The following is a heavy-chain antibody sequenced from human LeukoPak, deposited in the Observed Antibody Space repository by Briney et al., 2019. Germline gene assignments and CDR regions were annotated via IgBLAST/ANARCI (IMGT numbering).Heavy chain of an antibody. CDR1: GYTFTGYY. V-gene: IGHV1-2*02. CDR3: ARALPVIGDY. J-gene: IGHJ4*02. CDR2: INPNSGGT. D-gene: IGHD3-22*01. Sequence: ASVKVSCKASGYTFTGYYMHWVRQAPGQGLEWMGWINPNSGGTNYAQKFQGRVTMTRDTPISTAYMALSRLSSDHTAVYYCARALPVIGDYWGQGTLVTVSS.